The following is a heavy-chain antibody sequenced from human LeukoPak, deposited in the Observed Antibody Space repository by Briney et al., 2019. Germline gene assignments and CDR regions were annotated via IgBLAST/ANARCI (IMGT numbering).Heavy chain of an antibody. J-gene: IGHJ4*02. Sequence: GGSLRLSCAVSGFTLSNYSMNWVRQAPGKGLEWISYISGSGFTIHYADSVKGRFTISRDNFKNTLYLQMNSLRAEDTAVYYCAKDQIAFYAILTGYPRDWGQGTLVTVSS. CDR1: GFTLSNYS. D-gene: IGHD3-9*01. CDR3: AKDQIAFYAILTGYPRD. V-gene: IGHV3-48*01. CDR2: ISGSGFTI.